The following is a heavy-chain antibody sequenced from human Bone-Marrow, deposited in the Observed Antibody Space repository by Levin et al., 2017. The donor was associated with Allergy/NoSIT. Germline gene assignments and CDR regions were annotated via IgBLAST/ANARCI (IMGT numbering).Heavy chain of an antibody. CDR3: ARDFSSSGWYVYGY. CDR1: GYTYSDYY. V-gene: IGHV1-2*02. CDR2: INPNSGGT. J-gene: IGHJ4*02. D-gene: IGHD6-19*01. Sequence: VASVKVSCKASGYTYSDYYLHWVRQAPGQGLEWMGWINPNSGGTNYAQKFQGRVTMTRDTSISTAYMELSSLRSDDTAVYYCARDFSSSGWYVYGYWGQGTLVTVSS.